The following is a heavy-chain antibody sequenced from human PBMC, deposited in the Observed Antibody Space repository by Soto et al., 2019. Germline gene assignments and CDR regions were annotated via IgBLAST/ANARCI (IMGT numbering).Heavy chain of an antibody. J-gene: IGHJ4*02. Sequence: PPQTLSLTCAISGDSVSSNSAAWNWIRQSPSRGLEWLGRRYNRSKWYNDYAVSVNSRITINPDTSKNQFSLQLNSVTPEDTAVYYCASGPLVAAAGTFYFDYWGQGTLVTVSS. CDR3: ASGPLVAAAGTFYFDY. CDR2: RYNRSKWYN. D-gene: IGHD6-13*01. CDR1: GDSVSSNSAA. V-gene: IGHV6-1*01.